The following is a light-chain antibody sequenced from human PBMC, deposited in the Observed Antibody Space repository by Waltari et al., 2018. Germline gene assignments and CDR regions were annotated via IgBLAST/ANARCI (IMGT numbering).Light chain of an antibody. Sequence: DIQMTQSPSSLSASVGDSFTLTCAASQSINTYLNWYQQKPGIAPKVLIYIASNIQTGVPSRFSGSGSGTVFTLTISSLQPEDFATYYCQQTYTTPPTFGQGTKLEIK. CDR2: IAS. CDR3: QQTYTTPPT. V-gene: IGKV1-39*01. J-gene: IGKJ2*01. CDR1: QSINTY.